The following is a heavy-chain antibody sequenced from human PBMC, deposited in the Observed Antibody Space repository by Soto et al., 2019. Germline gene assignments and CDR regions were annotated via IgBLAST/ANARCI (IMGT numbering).Heavy chain of an antibody. CDR2: IYYSGST. CDR3: ANIVGAYAWFDP. Sequence: PSETLSLTCTVSGGSISSGGYYWSWIRQHPGKGLEWIGYIYYSGSTYYNPSLKSRVTISVDTSKNQFSLKLSSVTAADTAVYYCANIVGAYAWFDPWGQGTLVTVSS. D-gene: IGHD1-26*01. J-gene: IGHJ5*02. CDR1: GGSISSGGYY. V-gene: IGHV4-31*03.